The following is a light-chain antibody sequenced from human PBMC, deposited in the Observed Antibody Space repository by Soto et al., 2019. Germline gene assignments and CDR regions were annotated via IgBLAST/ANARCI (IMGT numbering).Light chain of an antibody. CDR2: DVT. CDR1: SSDVGGYNY. Sequence: QSVLTQPSSVSGSSGKSVTISCTGTSSDVGGYNYVSWYQQQPGKVPKVIIYDVTKRPSGVPDRFSASKSGNTASLTISGLQAEDEADYYCCSYAGSYTLIFGGGTKLTV. V-gene: IGLV2-11*01. J-gene: IGLJ2*01. CDR3: CSYAGSYTLI.